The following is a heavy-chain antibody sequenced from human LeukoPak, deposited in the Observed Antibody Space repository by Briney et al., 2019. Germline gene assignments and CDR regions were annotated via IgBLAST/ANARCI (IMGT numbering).Heavy chain of an antibody. CDR2: ISSSSSYI. CDR3: ARDRGYWFDP. D-gene: IGHD5-12*01. V-gene: IGHV3-21*01. J-gene: IGHJ5*02. CDR1: GFTFSSYS. Sequence: GGSLRLSCAAPGFTFSSYSMNWVRQAPGKGLEWVSSISSSSSYIYYADSVKGRFTISRDNSKNTLYLQMNSLRAEDTAVYYCARDRGYWFDPWGQGTLVTVSS.